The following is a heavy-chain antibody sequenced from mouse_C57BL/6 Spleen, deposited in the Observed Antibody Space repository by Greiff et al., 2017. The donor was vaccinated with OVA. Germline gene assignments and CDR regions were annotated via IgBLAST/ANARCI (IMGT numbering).Heavy chain of an antibody. Sequence: QVTLKESGPGLLQSSQTLSLTCSFSGFSLSTYGMGVSWIRQPTGKGLEWLAHIYWDDDKRYNPFLKSRLTSSKDTSRNQVFLKITSVDTADTATYYCARRANWDDYFDYWGQGTTLTVSS. CDR1: GFSLSTYGMG. V-gene: IGHV8-12*01. J-gene: IGHJ2*01. CDR3: ARRANWDDYFDY. CDR2: IYWDDDK. D-gene: IGHD4-1*01.